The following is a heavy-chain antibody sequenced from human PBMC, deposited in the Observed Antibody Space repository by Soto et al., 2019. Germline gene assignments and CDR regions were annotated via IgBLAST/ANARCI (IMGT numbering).Heavy chain of an antibody. Sequence: EMQLVESGGGLVKSGGSLRLSCAASGFTFISHSMNWVRQAPGKGLEWVASISSSSSKIYYADSVKGRFTISRDNAENSLYLQMNILRADDTAVYYCARWSGHCSNGVCVGLYFYLNGMDVWGQGTTVIVSS. V-gene: IGHV3-21*01. CDR2: ISSSSSKI. CDR1: GFTFISHS. CDR3: ARWSGHCSNGVCVGLYFYLNGMDV. J-gene: IGHJ6*02. D-gene: IGHD2-8*01.